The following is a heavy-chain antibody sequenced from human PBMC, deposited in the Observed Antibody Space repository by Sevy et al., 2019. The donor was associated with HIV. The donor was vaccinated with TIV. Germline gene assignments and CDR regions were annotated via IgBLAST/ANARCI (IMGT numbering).Heavy chain of an antibody. Sequence: GGSLRLSCAASGFTFSSYAMHWVRQAPGKGLEWVAVISYDGSNKYYADSVKGRFTISRDNSKNTLYLQMNSLRAEDTAVYYCARESRRNWFDPWGQGTLVTVSS. CDR3: ARESRRNWFDP. CDR1: GFTFSSYA. J-gene: IGHJ5*02. V-gene: IGHV3-30*04. CDR2: ISYDGSNK.